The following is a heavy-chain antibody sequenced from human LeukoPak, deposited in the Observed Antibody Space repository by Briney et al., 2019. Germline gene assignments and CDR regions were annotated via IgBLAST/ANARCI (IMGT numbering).Heavy chain of an antibody. V-gene: IGHV3-23*01. Sequence: GGSLRLSCAASGFTFSSYAMSWVRQAPGKGLEWVSAISGSGGSTYYADSVKGRFTIARDDARKTLYLQMNSLRAEDTAVYYCLTIVETTFDAFDIWGQGTMVTVSS. CDR1: GFTFSSYA. CDR3: LTIVETTFDAFDI. CDR2: ISGSGGST. J-gene: IGHJ3*02. D-gene: IGHD2/OR15-2a*01.